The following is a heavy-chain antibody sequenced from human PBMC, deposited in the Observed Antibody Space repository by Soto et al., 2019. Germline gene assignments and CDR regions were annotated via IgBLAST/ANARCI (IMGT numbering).Heavy chain of an antibody. D-gene: IGHD2-15*01. CDR1: GYTFTSYG. CDR3: ASVPFVGYCSGGSCYYFDY. V-gene: IGHV1-18*01. CDR2: ISAYNGNT. Sequence: QVQLVQSGAEVKKPGASVKVSCKASGYTFTSYGISWVRQAPGQGLEWMGWISAYNGNTKYAQKLQGRVNMTTDTSTSTAYMELRSLSSDDTAVYYCASVPFVGYCSGGSCYYFDYWGQGTLVTVSS. J-gene: IGHJ4*02.